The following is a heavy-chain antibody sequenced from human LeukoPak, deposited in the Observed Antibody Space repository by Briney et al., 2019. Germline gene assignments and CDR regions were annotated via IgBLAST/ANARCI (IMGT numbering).Heavy chain of an antibody. V-gene: IGHV3-23*01. CDR3: AKHYYGSESYDY. CDR1: GFTFSSYA. Sequence: PGGSLRLSCAASGFTFSSYAMSWVRQAPGKGREWVSAISGSGGSTYYADSVKGRFTISRDNSKNTLYLQMNSLRAEDTAVYYCAKHYYGSESYDYWGQGTLVTVSS. J-gene: IGHJ4*02. D-gene: IGHD3-10*01. CDR2: ISGSGGST.